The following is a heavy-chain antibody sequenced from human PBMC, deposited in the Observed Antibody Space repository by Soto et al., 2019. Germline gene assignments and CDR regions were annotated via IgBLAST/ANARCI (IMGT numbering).Heavy chain of an antibody. J-gene: IGHJ4*02. CDR2: IKSKLDGGTT. Sequence: GGSLRLSCAASGFTFNDAWMNWVRQAPGKGLEWVGRIKSKLDGGTTDYAAPVTDRFTISRDDSKNTLFLQMNSLKTEDTAVYFCTTEKGFTTPWSHFDYWGQGTLVTVSS. CDR1: GFTFNDAW. D-gene: IGHD2-2*01. CDR3: TTEKGFTTPWSHFDY. V-gene: IGHV3-15*07.